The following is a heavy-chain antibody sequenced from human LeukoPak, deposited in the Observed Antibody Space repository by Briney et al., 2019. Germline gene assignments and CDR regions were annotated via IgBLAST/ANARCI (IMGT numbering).Heavy chain of an antibody. J-gene: IGHJ5*02. Sequence: ASVKVSCKASGYTFTGYYMHWVRQAPGQGLEWMGIINPSGGNTSYAQKFQGRVTMTRDTSTSTVHMELSSLRSEDTAVYYCARGRPLVVPAADYKNWFDPWGQGTLVTVSS. CDR2: INPSGGNT. V-gene: IGHV1-46*01. D-gene: IGHD2-2*01. CDR1: GYTFTGYY. CDR3: ARGRPLVVPAADYKNWFDP.